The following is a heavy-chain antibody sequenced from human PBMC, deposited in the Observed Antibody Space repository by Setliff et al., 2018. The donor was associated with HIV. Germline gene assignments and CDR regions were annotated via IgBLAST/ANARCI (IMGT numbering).Heavy chain of an antibody. V-gene: IGHV4-31*03. D-gene: IGHD3-16*02. CDR2: IYYSGST. CDR1: GGSISSGGYY. CDR3: ARGYPVSYYYYMDV. J-gene: IGHJ6*03. Sequence: PSETLSLTCTVSGGSISSGGYYWSWIRQQPGKGLEWLGYIYYSGSTYYNPSLKSRVTISVDTSKNQFSLKLSSVTAADTAVYYCARGYPVSYYYYMDVWGKGTTVTVSS.